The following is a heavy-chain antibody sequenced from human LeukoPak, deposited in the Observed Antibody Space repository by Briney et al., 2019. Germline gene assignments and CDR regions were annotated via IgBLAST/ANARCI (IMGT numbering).Heavy chain of an antibody. V-gene: IGHV4-59*08. J-gene: IGHJ3*02. CDR3: ARLLRPGGRKGDCFDI. Sequence: PSETLSLTCTVSGGSITGHHWTWIRQPPGPGLEWIGYFYDSGDFNYNPSLKSRVTISMDMSNNQFSLRMSSVTAADTAMYYCARLLRPGGRKGDCFDIWGQGTMVTVSS. CDR1: GGSITGHH. D-gene: IGHD2-21*01. CDR2: FYDSGDF.